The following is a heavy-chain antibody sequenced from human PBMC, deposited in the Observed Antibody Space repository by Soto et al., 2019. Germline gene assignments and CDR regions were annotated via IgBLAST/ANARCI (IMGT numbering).Heavy chain of an antibody. CDR1: GGSFSGYY. CDR2: INHSGST. V-gene: IGHV4-34*01. D-gene: IGHD3-3*01. CDR3: ARGRSSMDFWSGYYFDY. J-gene: IGHJ4*02. Sequence: QVQLQQWGAGLLKPSETLSLTCAVYGGSFSGYYWSWIRQPPGKGLEWSGEINHSGSTNYNPSLKSRVTISADTSKNQFSLKLSSVTAADTAVYYCARGRSSMDFWSGYYFDYWGQGTLVTVSS.